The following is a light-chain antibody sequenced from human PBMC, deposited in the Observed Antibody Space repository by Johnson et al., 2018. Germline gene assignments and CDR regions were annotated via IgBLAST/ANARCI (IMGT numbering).Light chain of an antibody. CDR1: SSNIGNNY. J-gene: IGLJ1*01. Sequence: SVLTQPPSVSAAPGQMVTISCSGSSSNIGNNYVSWYQQLPGTAPKLLIYENNKRPSGIPDRFSGSKSGTSATLGITGLKPGDEADYYCGTWDSSLSAGNVFGTGTKVTVL. V-gene: IGLV1-51*02. CDR2: ENN. CDR3: GTWDSSLSAGNV.